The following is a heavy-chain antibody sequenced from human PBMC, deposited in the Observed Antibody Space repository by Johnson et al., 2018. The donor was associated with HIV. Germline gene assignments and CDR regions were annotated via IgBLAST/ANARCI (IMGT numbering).Heavy chain of an antibody. CDR1: GFTFSTYA. D-gene: IGHD4-17*01. CDR3: ANLLTTVTSRWRSALDI. CDR2: ISYDGSTK. Sequence: QVQLVESGGGVVQPGRSLRLSCAASGFTFSTYAIHWVRQAPGKGLEWVAIISYDGSTKYYADSVKGRFTISRDNSKNTLYLQMYGLRADDTAVYYCANLLTTVTSRWRSALDIWGQGTMVTVSS. V-gene: IGHV3-30-3*01. J-gene: IGHJ3*02.